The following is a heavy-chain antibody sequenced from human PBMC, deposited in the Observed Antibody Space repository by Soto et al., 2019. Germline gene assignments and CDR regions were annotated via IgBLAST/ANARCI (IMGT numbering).Heavy chain of an antibody. V-gene: IGHV3-64D*06. Sequence: QPGGSLRLSCSASGFTFSSYAMHWVRQAPGKGLEYVSAISSNGGSTYYADSVKGRFTISRDNSKNTLYLQMSSLRAEDTAVYYCVKEDRTAVVTGIGKADNRNYYYYGMDVWGQGTTVTVSS. CDR2: ISSNGGST. D-gene: IGHD5-18*01. CDR1: GFTFSSYA. J-gene: IGHJ6*02. CDR3: VKEDRTAVVTGIGKADNRNYYYYGMDV.